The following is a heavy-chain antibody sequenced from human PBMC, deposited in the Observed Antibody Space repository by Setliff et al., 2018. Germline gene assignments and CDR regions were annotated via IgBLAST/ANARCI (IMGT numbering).Heavy chain of an antibody. J-gene: IGHJ5*02. V-gene: IGHV1-2*02. CDR1: GYTFTGYY. D-gene: IGHD3-22*01. Sequence: ASVKVSCKASGYTFTGYYMNWVRQAPGQGLEWMGWINPNSGGTNYAQKFQGRVTMTRDTSISTAYMELSRLRSDDTAVYYCARVAPHYYDSSGTNWFDPWGQGTLVTVPQ. CDR2: INPNSGGT. CDR3: ARVAPHYYDSSGTNWFDP.